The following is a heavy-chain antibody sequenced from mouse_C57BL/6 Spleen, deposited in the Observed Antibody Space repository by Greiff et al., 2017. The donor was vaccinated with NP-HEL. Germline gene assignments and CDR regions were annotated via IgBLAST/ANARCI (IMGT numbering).Heavy chain of an antibody. CDR1: GYTFTSYW. D-gene: IGHD1-1*01. CDR3: ARPDYYGSSYKSFDY. V-gene: IGHV1-50*01. CDR2: IDPSDSYT. J-gene: IGHJ2*01. Sequence: VQLQQPGAELVKPGASVKLSCKASGYTFTSYWMQWVKQRPGQGLEWIGEIDPSDSYTNYNQKFKGKATLTVDTSSSTAYMQLSSLTSEDSAVYYCARPDYYGSSYKSFDYWGQGTTLTVSS.